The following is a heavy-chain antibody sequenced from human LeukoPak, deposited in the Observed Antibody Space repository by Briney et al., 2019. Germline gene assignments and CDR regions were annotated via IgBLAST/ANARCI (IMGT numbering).Heavy chain of an antibody. CDR1: GFTFSSYA. J-gene: IGHJ4*02. Sequence: PGGSLRLSCAASGFTFSSYAMSWVRQAPGKGLEWVSAISGSGGSTYYADSVKGRFTISRDNPKNTLYLQMNSLRADDTAVYYCATEKGDSPDYWGQGTLVTVSS. D-gene: IGHD3-16*01. CDR3: ATEKGDSPDY. V-gene: IGHV3-23*01. CDR2: ISGSGGST.